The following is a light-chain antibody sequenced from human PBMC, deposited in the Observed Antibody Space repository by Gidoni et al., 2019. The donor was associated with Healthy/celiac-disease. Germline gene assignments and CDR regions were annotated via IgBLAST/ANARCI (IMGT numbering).Light chain of an antibody. J-gene: IGLJ2*01. CDR2: EGS. CDR3: CSYAGSKRV. V-gene: IGLV2-23*01. CDR1: SSDVGSYNL. Sequence: QSALTQPASVSGSPGQSITISCTGTSSDVGSYNLVSWYQQHPGKAPKLMIYEGSKRPSGVSNRFSGSKSGKTASLTISGLQAEDEADYYCCSYAGSKRVFGGGTKLTVL.